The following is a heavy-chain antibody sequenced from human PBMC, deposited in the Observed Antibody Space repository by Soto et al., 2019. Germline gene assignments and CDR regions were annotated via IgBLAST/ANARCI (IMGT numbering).Heavy chain of an antibody. J-gene: IGHJ4*02. CDR1: GXTVSTYS. CDR2: ISYDGSNT. Sequence: QAXGSLRLSGAVSGXTVSTYSMHWVRQAPGKGVEWVAVISYDGSNTYYADSVEGRFTISRDNILYLQMNRLRAEDTAAYYCARDQGRSITGQLDYWGQGTLVTVSS. CDR3: ARDQGRSITGQLDY. V-gene: IGHV3-30-3*01. D-gene: IGHD2-2*01.